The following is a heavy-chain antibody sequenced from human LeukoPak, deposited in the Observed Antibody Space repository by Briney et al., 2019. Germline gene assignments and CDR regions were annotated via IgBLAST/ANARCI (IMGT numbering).Heavy chain of an antibody. CDR2: MYYSGTT. V-gene: IGHV4-39*07. J-gene: IGHJ4*02. D-gene: IGHD1-14*01. Sequence: SETLSLTCTVSGDSISSNFYYWGWIRQPPGKGLEWIGSMYYSGTTYYNPSLKSRVTISVDTSKNHFSLNLNSVTAADTAVYYCASGNYNHLFDYWGQGTLVTVSS. CDR3: ASGNYNHLFDY. CDR1: GDSISSNFYY.